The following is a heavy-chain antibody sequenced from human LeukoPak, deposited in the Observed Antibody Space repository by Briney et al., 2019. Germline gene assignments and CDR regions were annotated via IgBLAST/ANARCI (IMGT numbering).Heavy chain of an antibody. CDR3: ARQLHNGYVHFDN. CDR2: NNTVTGNP. CDR1: GYIFSTYA. Sequence: GASVRVSCKASGYIFSTYAMNWMRQAPGQGLEWMGWNNTVTGNPTYAQGFTGRFVFSSDTSVSTAYLQISSLKAEDTAVYYCARQLHNGYVHFDNWGQGTLVTVSS. D-gene: IGHD5-12*01. V-gene: IGHV7-4-1*02. J-gene: IGHJ4*02.